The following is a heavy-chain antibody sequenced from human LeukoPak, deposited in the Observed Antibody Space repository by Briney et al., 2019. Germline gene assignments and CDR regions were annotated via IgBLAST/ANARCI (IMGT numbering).Heavy chain of an antibody. CDR3: ARDQKSCGGDCFGLDPLLAKYYYYYYGMDV. Sequence: ASVKVSCKASGYTFTSYGISWVRQAPGQGLEWMGIINPSGGSTNYAQKFQGRVTMTSDTSISTAYMELSRLRSDDTAVYYCARDQKSCGGDCFGLDPLLAKYYYYYYGMDVWGQGTTVTVSS. J-gene: IGHJ6*02. CDR2: INPSGGST. D-gene: IGHD2-21*02. CDR1: GYTFTSYG. V-gene: IGHV1-2*02.